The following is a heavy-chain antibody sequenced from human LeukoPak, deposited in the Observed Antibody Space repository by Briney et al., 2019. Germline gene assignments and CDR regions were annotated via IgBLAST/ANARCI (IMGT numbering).Heavy chain of an antibody. V-gene: IGHV3-21*01. CDR1: GFTFSSYS. D-gene: IGHD3-22*01. CDR2: ISSSSSYI. Sequence: PGGSLRLSCAASGFTFSSYSMNWVRQAPGKGLEWVSSISSSSSYIYYADSVKGRLTISRGNAKNSLYLQMNSLRAEDTAVYYCASADSSGYSAFDIWGQGTMVTVSS. CDR3: ASADSSGYSAFDI. J-gene: IGHJ3*02.